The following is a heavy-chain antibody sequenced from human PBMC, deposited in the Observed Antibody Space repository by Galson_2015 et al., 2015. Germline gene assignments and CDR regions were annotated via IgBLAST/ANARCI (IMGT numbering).Heavy chain of an antibody. CDR3: AKESIAHNVRLYFDS. CDR1: GFTFSSYA. Sequence: SLRLSCAASGFTFSSYAMSWVRQAPGKELQWVSVISGSGGTTYYADSVKGRFTISRDNSKNTLHLQMNNLRAEDTALYYCAKESIAHNVRLYFDSSGQATLGTVSS. J-gene: IGHJ4*02. CDR2: ISGSGGTT. D-gene: IGHD6-6*01. V-gene: IGHV3-23*01.